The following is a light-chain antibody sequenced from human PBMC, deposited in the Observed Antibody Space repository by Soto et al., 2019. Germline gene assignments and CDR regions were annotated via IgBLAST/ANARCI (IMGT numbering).Light chain of an antibody. J-gene: IGKJ1*01. Sequence: EKVMTQSPATLSMSPGERATLSCRASQSVTSYLAWSQQKPGQAPRLLIYGASTRATGIPARFSGSGSGTEFTLTISSLQSEDFAVYYCQQYTNWPSWTFGQGTKVEIK. CDR1: QSVTSY. V-gene: IGKV3-15*01. CDR2: GAS. CDR3: QQYTNWPSWT.